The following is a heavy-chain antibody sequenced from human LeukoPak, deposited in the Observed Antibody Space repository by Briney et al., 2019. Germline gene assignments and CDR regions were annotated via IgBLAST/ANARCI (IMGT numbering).Heavy chain of an antibody. J-gene: IGHJ3*02. Sequence: PSETLSHTCTVSGGSISSSSYYWGWIRQPPGKGQEWIGSIYYSGSTYDNPSLKSRVTISVDTSKNQFSLKLSSVTAADTAVYYCARRGQTYYDFWCGYPSRKNAFDIWGQGTMVTVSS. CDR3: ARRGQTYYDFWCGYPSRKNAFDI. V-gene: IGHV4-39*01. CDR2: IYYSGST. CDR1: GGSISSSSYY. D-gene: IGHD3-3*01.